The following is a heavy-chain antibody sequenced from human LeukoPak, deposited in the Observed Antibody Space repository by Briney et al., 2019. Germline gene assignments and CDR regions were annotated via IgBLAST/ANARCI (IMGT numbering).Heavy chain of an antibody. D-gene: IGHD5-12*01. CDR1: GGSISSGSYY. V-gene: IGHV4-61*02. CDR3: ARARSGYDQLDY. Sequence: SETLSLTCTVSGGSISSGSYYWSWIRQPAGKGLEWIGRIYTSGSTNYNPSLKSRVTISVDTSKNQFSLKLSSVTAADTAVYYCARARSGYDQLDYWGQGTLVTVSS. CDR2: IYTSGST. J-gene: IGHJ4*02.